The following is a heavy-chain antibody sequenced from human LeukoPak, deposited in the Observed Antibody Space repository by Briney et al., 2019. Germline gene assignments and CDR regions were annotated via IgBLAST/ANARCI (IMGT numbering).Heavy chain of an antibody. V-gene: IGHV4-59*01. J-gene: IGHJ3*01. D-gene: IGHD6-19*01. Sequence: PSETLSLTCTVSDASISTYYWNWMRQPPGKGLEWLAYTSYSGITKYNPSLNGRATISIDTSRNQLSLRLTSVTPADTALYYCARGFSTTVAGAADNWGQGTMVTVSS. CDR2: TSYSGIT. CDR1: DASISTYY. CDR3: ARGFSTTVAGAADN.